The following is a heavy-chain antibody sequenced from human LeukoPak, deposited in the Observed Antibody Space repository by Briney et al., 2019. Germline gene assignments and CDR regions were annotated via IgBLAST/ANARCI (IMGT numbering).Heavy chain of an antibody. Sequence: PSETLSLTCTVSGGSISSYYWSWIRQPPGKRLEWLGYIYYSGSTNYNPSLKSRVTISVDTSKNQFSLKLSSVTAADTAVYYCARANGYNGGGTDYWGQGTLVTVSS. CDR1: GGSISSYY. J-gene: IGHJ4*02. CDR3: ARANGYNGGGTDY. V-gene: IGHV4-59*01. CDR2: IYYSGST. D-gene: IGHD5-24*01.